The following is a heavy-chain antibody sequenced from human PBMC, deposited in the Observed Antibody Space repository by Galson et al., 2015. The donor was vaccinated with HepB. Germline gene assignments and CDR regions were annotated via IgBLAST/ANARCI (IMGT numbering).Heavy chain of an antibody. J-gene: IGHJ4*02. CDR1: GFTFSGSA. CDR3: SRMVDLPGCSSK. D-gene: IGHD2-2*01. V-gene: IGHV3-73*01. Sequence: SLRFSCAASGFTFSGSAIHWVRQASGKGPEWVGRIRSKANNYATSYVPSLKGRFTISRDDSKNMAFLHRKSLITEDTAVFYCSRMVDLPGCSSKWGQGTL. CDR2: IRSKANNYAT.